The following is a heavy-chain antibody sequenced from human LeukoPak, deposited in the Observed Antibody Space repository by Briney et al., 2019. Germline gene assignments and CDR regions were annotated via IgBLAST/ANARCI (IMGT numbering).Heavy chain of an antibody. CDR2: IYYTET. J-gene: IGHJ4*02. CDR1: GGSVSNYY. Sequence: SETLSLTCTVSGGSVSNYYWSWVRQSPGKGLEWIGYIYYTETSYNPSLKSRVTISADTSKNQFSLKLYSVTAADTAVYYCATRKLGNDYWGQGTLVAVSS. V-gene: IGHV4-59*02. D-gene: IGHD7-27*01. CDR3: ATRKLGNDY.